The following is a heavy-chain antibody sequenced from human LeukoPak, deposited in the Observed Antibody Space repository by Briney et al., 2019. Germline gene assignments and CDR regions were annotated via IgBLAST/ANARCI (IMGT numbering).Heavy chain of an antibody. V-gene: IGHV3-33*01. CDR1: EFTFSSYG. D-gene: IGHD2-2*01. CDR2: IWYDGSNK. Sequence: GGSLRLSCAASEFTFSSYGMHWVRQAPGKGLEWVAVIWYDGSNKYYADSVKGRFTISRDNSKNTLYLQMNSLRAEDTAVYYCAREPHRYCSSTSCYLDGMDVWGQGTTVTVSS. CDR3: AREPHRYCSSTSCYLDGMDV. J-gene: IGHJ6*02.